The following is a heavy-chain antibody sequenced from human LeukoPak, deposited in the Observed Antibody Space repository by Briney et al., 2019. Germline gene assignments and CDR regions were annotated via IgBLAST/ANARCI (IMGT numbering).Heavy chain of an antibody. V-gene: IGHV4-59*01. CDR2: IYYSGST. CDR1: GGSISSYY. J-gene: IGHJ5*02. D-gene: IGHD3-3*01. CDR3: ARANSEKYYDFWSGYPLGWFDP. Sequence: NPSETLSLTCTVSGGSISSYYWSWIRQPPGKGLEWIGYIYYSGSTNYNPSLKSRVTISVDTSKNQFSLKLSSVTAADTAVYYCARANSEKYYDFWSGYPLGWFDPWGQGTLVTVSS.